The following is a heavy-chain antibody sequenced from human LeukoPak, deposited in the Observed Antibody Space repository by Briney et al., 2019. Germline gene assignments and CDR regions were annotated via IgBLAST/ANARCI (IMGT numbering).Heavy chain of an antibody. CDR1: GYIFTGHY. V-gene: IGHV1-2*02. CDR2: INPNSGST. Sequence: ASVKVSCKASGYIFTGHYLQWVRQAPGQGLEWMGWINPNSGSTNYAQKFQGRVTMTRDTSISTAFMDLSRLRSDDTAVYYCARRGNYGDYFDYWGQGTLVTVSS. D-gene: IGHD4-17*01. CDR3: ARRGNYGDYFDY. J-gene: IGHJ4*02.